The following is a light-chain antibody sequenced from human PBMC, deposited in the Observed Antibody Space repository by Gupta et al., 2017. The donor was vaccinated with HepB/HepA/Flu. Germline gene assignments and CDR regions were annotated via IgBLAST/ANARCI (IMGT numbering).Light chain of an antibody. V-gene: IGKV3-11*01. CDR1: QSVSSY. CDR2: DAS. Sequence: EIVLTQSPATLSLSPGERATLSCRASQSVSSYLAWYQQKPGQAPRLLIYDASNRATGIPARFSGSGSETDFTLTISSLEPEDFAAYYCQQRRTWPLTFGGGTKVEIK. J-gene: IGKJ4*01. CDR3: QQRRTWPLT.